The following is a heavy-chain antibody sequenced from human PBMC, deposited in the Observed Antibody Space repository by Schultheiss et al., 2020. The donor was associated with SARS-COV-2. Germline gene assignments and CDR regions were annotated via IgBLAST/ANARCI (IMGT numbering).Heavy chain of an antibody. D-gene: IGHD6-13*01. CDR2: FDPEDGET. J-gene: IGHJ6*02. CDR1: GYTLTELS. V-gene: IGHV1-24*01. Sequence: VKVSCKVSGYTLTELSMHWVRQAPGKGLEWMGGFDPEDGETIYAQKFQGRVTMTEDTSTDTAYMELSSLRSEDTAVYYCATGPALIAAAGSWSVWGQGTTVTVSS. CDR3: ATGPALIAAAGSWSV.